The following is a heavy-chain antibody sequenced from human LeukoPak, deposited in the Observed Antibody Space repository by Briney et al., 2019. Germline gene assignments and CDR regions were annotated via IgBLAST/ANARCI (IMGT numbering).Heavy chain of an antibody. CDR2: IYSSGST. CDR3: ARNYDSSGYTAFGY. J-gene: IGHJ4*02. D-gene: IGHD3-22*01. V-gene: IGHV4-59*01. Sequence: PSETLSLTCTVSGGSISGYYWSWIRQPPGKGLEWIGHIYSSGSTKYNPSLKSRVTISVDTSKNQFSLKLSSVTAADTAVYYCARNYDSSGYTAFGYWGQGTLLTVSS. CDR1: GGSISGYY.